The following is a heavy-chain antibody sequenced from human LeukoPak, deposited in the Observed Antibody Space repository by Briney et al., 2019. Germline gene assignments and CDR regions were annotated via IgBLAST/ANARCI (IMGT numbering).Heavy chain of an antibody. CDR1: GYTFTSYG. J-gene: IGHJ5*02. CDR3: ARVFTMVRGVITNPRFDP. Sequence: ASVKVSCKASGYTFTSYGISWVRQAPGQGLEWMGWISAYNGNTNYAQKLQGRVTMTTDTSTSTAYMELRSLRSDDTAVYYCARVFTMVRGVITNPRFDPWGQGTLVTVSS. D-gene: IGHD3-10*01. CDR2: ISAYNGNT. V-gene: IGHV1-18*01.